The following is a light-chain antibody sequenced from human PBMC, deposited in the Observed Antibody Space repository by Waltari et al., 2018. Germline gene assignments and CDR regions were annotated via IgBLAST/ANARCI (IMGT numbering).Light chain of an antibody. CDR3: MQILQPART. CDR2: LGS. Sequence: DILMTQSPLSLPVTPGEPPSIPCRSGQSLLHSNGYNYLDWYLQKPGQSPQVLIYLGSNRASGVPDRFSGSGSGTDFTLNISRVEAEDVGVYYCMQILQPARTFGQGTRLEIK. V-gene: IGKV2-28*01. CDR1: QSLLHSNGYNY. J-gene: IGKJ2*01.